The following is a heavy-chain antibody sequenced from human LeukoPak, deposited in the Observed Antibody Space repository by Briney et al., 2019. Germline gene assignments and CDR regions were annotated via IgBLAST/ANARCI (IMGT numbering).Heavy chain of an antibody. D-gene: IGHD4-4*01. CDR1: GYTFTGNY. CDR3: VAVTYTNYDDFDY. Sequence: ASVKVSCKASGYTFTGNYMHWVRQAPGQGLEWMGWIFPNSGGTEYALKFQGRVTMTRDTSIGTAYMELSSLRSDDTAVYYCVAVTYTNYDDFDYWGQGTLVTVSS. CDR2: IFPNSGGT. V-gene: IGHV1-2*02. J-gene: IGHJ4*02.